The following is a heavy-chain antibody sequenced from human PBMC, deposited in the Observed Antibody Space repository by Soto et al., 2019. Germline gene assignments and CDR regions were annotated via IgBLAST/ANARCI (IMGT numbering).Heavy chain of an antibody. V-gene: IGHV3-48*03. Sequence: EVQLVESGGGLVQPGGSLRLSCAASGFTFSSYEMNWVRQAPGKGLEWVSYISSSGSTIYYADSVKGRFTISRDNAKNALYRQMNGLRAEDTAVYYCARLVTKTSGRGAAGAGDYWGQGTLVTVSS. CDR2: ISSSGSTI. D-gene: IGHD6-13*01. CDR1: GFTFSSYE. CDR3: ARLVTKTSGRGAAGAGDY. J-gene: IGHJ4*02.